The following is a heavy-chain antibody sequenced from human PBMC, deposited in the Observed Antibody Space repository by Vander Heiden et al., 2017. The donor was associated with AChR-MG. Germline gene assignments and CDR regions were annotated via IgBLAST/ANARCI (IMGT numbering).Heavy chain of an antibody. J-gene: IGHJ5*02. Sequence: EVQLVESGGGLVQPGGSLRLSCAASGFTFSSYSMNWVRQAPGKGLEWVSYISSSSSTIYYADSVKGRFTISRDNAKNSLYLQMNSLRDEDTAVYYCARDRRVRGVGWFDPWGQGTLVTVSS. CDR1: GFTFSSYS. CDR2: ISSSSSTI. CDR3: ARDRRVRGVGWFDP. D-gene: IGHD3-10*01. V-gene: IGHV3-48*02.